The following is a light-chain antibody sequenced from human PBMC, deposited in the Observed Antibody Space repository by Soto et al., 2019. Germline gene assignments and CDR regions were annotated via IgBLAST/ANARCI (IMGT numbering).Light chain of an antibody. V-gene: IGKV3-20*01. CDR1: QSVSSNY. Sequence: EIVLTQSPGTLSLSPGERAPLSCRASQSVSSNYLAWYQQKPGQAPRLLMYGVSSRASGVPDRFSGSGSGTDFTLSISGLEPEDFAVYSCQQYGTLPWTFGQGTKVDIK. CDR3: QQYGTLPWT. J-gene: IGKJ1*01. CDR2: GVS.